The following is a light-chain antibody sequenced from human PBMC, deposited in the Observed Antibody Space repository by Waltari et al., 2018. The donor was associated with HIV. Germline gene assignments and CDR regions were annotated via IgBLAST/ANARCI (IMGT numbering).Light chain of an antibody. Sequence: QSDLTQTPSASGSPGQSVTISCTGTSSDVGAYNYVSWYQQHPGKAPKLLIYEVTKRPSGVPDRFSGSKSGNTASLTGSGLQAEDEADYYCASYAGTILFGGGTKLTVL. V-gene: IGLV2-8*01. CDR3: ASYAGTIL. CDR1: SSDVGAYNY. CDR2: EVT. J-gene: IGLJ2*01.